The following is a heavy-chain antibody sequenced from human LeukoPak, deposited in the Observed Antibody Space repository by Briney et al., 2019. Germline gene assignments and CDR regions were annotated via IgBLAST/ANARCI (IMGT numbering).Heavy chain of an antibody. V-gene: IGHV3-30*03. CDR1: GFTFSSYG. CDR3: ARDGDIVATIAFYYYYGMDV. J-gene: IGHJ6*02. CDR2: ISYDGSNK. Sequence: PGGSLRLSCAASGFTFSSYGMHWVRQAPGKGLEWVAVISYDGSNKYYADSVKGRFTISRDNSKNTLYLQMNSLRAEDTAVYYCARDGDIVATIAFYYYYGMDVWGQGTTVTVSS. D-gene: IGHD5-12*01.